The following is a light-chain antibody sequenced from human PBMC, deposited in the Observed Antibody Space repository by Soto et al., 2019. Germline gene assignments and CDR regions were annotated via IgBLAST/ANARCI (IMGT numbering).Light chain of an antibody. CDR2: GAS. CDR1: QSVSSSY. V-gene: IGKV3-20*01. J-gene: IGKJ5*01. Sequence: EIVLTQSPVTLSLSPGERATLSCRASQSVSSSYLAWYQQKPGQAPRLLIYGASSRATGIPDRFSGSGSGTDFTLTISRLEPEDFAVYYCQQYGGSLITFGQGTRLEIK. CDR3: QQYGGSLIT.